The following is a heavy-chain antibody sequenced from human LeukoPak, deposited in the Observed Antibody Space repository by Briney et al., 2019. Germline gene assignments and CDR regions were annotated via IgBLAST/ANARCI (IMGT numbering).Heavy chain of an antibody. CDR2: IYHSGST. D-gene: IGHD3-9*01. CDR3: ARGTPDWLLKYYFDY. CDR1: DYSISSGYY. Sequence: SETLSLTCTVSDYSISSGYYWGWIRQPPGKGLEWIGSIYHSGSTYYNPSLKSRVTISVDTSKNQFSLKLNSVTAADTAVYYCARGTPDWLLKYYFDYWGQGTLVTVSS. J-gene: IGHJ4*02. V-gene: IGHV4-38-2*02.